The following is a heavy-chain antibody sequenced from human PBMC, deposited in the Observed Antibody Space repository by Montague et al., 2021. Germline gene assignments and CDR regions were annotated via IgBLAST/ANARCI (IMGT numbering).Heavy chain of an antibody. D-gene: IGHD2-21*01. CDR2: IKQDGSEK. CDR3: ARDQGQGYCGGDCYVGLDY. V-gene: IGHV3-7*01. J-gene: IGHJ4*02. Sequence: SLRLSCAASGFTFSNYWMSWVRQAPGKGQEWVANIKQDGSEKHYVDSVKGRFTISRDNAKNSLYLQMNSLRAEDTAVYFCARDQGQGYCGGDCYVGLDYWGQGTLVTVSS. CDR1: GFTFSNYW.